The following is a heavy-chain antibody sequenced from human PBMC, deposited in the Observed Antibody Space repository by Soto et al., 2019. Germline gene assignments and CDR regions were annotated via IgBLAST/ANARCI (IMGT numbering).Heavy chain of an antibody. Sequence: SETLSLTCAVSGGSISSSTWWSWVRQPPGKGLEWIGEIYHSGSTKYNPSLKSRVTISVDKSKNQFSLKLSSVTAADTAVYYCARVSGSYYYGMDVWGQGTTVTVS. CDR3: ARVSGSYYYGMDV. D-gene: IGHD1-26*01. CDR2: IYHSGST. CDR1: GGSISSSTW. V-gene: IGHV4-4*02. J-gene: IGHJ6*02.